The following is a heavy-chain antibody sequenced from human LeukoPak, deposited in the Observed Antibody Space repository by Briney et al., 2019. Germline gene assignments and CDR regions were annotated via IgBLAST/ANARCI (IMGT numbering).Heavy chain of an antibody. D-gene: IGHD3-16*02. V-gene: IGHV1-46*01. CDR1: GYTFTSYY. CDR3: ARSVVYVWGSYLPFDY. CDR2: INPSGGST. J-gene: IGHJ4*02. Sequence: ASVKVSCKASGYTFTSYYMHWVRQAPGQGLEWMGIINPSGGSTSYAQKFQGRVTMTRDMSTSTVYMELSSLGSEDTAVYYCARSVVYVWGSYLPFDYWGQGTLVTVSS.